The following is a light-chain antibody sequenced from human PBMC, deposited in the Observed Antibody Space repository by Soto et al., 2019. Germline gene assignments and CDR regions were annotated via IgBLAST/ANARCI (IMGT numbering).Light chain of an antibody. CDR2: GAS. CDR3: QHYHSVPFT. V-gene: IGKV1-33*01. Sequence: DIQMTQSPSSLSASVGDRVTITCQASQDIKKNLNWYQQKPGKAPKLLISGASSLETGVPSRFSGCGSGIHFTFTISALQPQDIPTYYCQHYHSVPFTFGPGTKVDI. CDR1: QDIKKN. J-gene: IGKJ3*01.